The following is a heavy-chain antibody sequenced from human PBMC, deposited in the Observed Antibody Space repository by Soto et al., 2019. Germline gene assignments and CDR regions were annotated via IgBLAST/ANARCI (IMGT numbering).Heavy chain of an antibody. V-gene: IGHV3-73*01. CDR3: TTFYDILTGYSPLYYYGMDV. J-gene: IGHJ6*02. CDR2: IRSKANSYAT. D-gene: IGHD3-9*01. Sequence: GGSLRLSCAASGFTFSGSAMHWARQASGKGLEWVGRIRSKANSYATAYAASVEGRFTISRDDSKNTAYLQMNSLKTEDTAVHYCTTFYDILTGYSPLYYYGMDVWGQGTTVTVSS. CDR1: GFTFSGSA.